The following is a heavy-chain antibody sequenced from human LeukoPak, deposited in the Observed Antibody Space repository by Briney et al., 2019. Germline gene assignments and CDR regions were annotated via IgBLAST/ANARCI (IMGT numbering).Heavy chain of an antibody. V-gene: IGHV3-30*02. D-gene: IGHD6-13*01. CDR3: AKAIAAAGTTGYYYYMDV. CDR1: GFTVSSNY. Sequence: GGSLRLSCAASGFTVSSNYMSWVRQAPGKGLEWVAFIRYDGSNKYYADSVKGRFTISRDNSKNTLYLQMNSLRAEDTAVYYCAKAIAAAGTTGYYYYMDVWGKGTTVTVSS. CDR2: IRYDGSNK. J-gene: IGHJ6*03.